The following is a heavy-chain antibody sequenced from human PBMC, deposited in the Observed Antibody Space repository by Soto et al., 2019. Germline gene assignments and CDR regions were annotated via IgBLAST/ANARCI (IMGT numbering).Heavy chain of an antibody. CDR2: IKSKSVGGTT. Sequence: EVQLVESGGGLVKPGGSLTLSCAASGFSFSNVWMSWVRQAPGKGLEWVGHIKSKSVGGTTDYTAPVKGRFTISREDSNGTLCLRMKSLKTEATAVYYGTTYSSQTFCDGGPCYAVHTKIHDSWGQGILVTVSS. CDR3: TTYSSQTFCDGGPCYAVHTKIHDS. V-gene: IGHV3-15*01. J-gene: IGHJ4*02. CDR1: GFSFSNVW. D-gene: IGHD2-15*01.